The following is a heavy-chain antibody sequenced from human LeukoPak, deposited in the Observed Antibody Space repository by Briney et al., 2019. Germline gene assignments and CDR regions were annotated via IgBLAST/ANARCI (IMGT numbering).Heavy chain of an antibody. CDR3: AKQRWDYYDSSGYFGGAFDI. V-gene: IGHV3-23*01. J-gene: IGHJ3*02. D-gene: IGHD3-22*01. CDR1: GFTFSIYE. CDR2: ISGSGGST. Sequence: PGGSLRLSCAAYGFTFSIYEMNWVRQAPGKGLEWVSAISGSGGSTYYADSVKGRFTISRDNSKNTLYLQMNSLRAEDTAVYYCAKQRWDYYDSSGYFGGAFDIWGQGTMVTVSS.